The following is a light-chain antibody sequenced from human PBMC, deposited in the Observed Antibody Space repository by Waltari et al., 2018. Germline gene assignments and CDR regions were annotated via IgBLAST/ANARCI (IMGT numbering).Light chain of an antibody. CDR2: AAS. J-gene: IGKJ5*01. Sequence: DIQMTQSPSSLSASVGDRVTITCRASQSMRRYVTWYQQKPGKAPKVLIYAASTLESGVPSRFSGSGSGTDFTLTISSLQPEDFATYYCQQSYSSPQITFGQGTRLEIK. CDR3: QQSYSSPQIT. V-gene: IGKV1-39*01. CDR1: QSMRRY.